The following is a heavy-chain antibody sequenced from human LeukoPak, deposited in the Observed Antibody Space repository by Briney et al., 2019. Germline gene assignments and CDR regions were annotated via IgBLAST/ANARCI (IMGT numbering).Heavy chain of an antibody. CDR3: VSDGGNLRRGYFDY. CDR2: IYSSSSYI. Sequence: GGSLRLSCAASGFTFSSYSMNWVRQAPGKGLEWVSSIYSSSSYIYYADSVKGRFTISRDNGKNSLYLQMNSLRAEDTAVYYCVSDGGNLRRGYFDYWGQGTLVTVSS. D-gene: IGHD4-23*01. CDR1: GFTFSSYS. V-gene: IGHV3-21*01. J-gene: IGHJ4*02.